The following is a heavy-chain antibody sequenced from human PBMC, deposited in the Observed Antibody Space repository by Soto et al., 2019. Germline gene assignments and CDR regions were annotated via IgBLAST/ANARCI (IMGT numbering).Heavy chain of an antibody. CDR1: GYSFSNYW. Sequence: KTTGESLKISCKGSGYSFSNYWICWVRQMPGKGLEWMGRIDPGNSYTNYSPSFQGHVTISADTSIDTSYLQWRSLHVSDTAMYYCARQDYYGSGSYYHYYYYGMDVWGQGTTVT. CDR2: IDPGNSYT. V-gene: IGHV5-10-1*01. D-gene: IGHD3-10*01. J-gene: IGHJ6*02. CDR3: ARQDYYGSGSYYHYYYYGMDV.